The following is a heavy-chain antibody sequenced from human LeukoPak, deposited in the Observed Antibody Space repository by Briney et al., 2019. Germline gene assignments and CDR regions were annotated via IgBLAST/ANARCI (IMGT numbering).Heavy chain of an antibody. CDR3: AREPSLNSGYDQTFDY. V-gene: IGHV1-18*01. D-gene: IGHD5-12*01. J-gene: IGHJ4*02. CDR2: ISAYNGNT. CDR1: GYTFTSYG. Sequence: ASVKVSCKASGYTFTSYGISWVRQAPGQGLEWMGWISAYNGNTNYAQKLQGRVTMTTDTSTSTAYMELRSLRSDDTAVYYCAREPSLNSGYDQTFDYWGQGTLVTVSS.